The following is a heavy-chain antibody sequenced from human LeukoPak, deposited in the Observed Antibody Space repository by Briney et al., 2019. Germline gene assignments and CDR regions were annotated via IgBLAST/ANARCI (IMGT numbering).Heavy chain of an antibody. D-gene: IGHD1-26*01. CDR2: IIPIFGTA. CDR1: GGTFSSYA. V-gene: IGHV1-69*01. CDR3: ARHEGIRNGSYSSPFDY. Sequence: GSSVKVSCKASGGTFSSYAISWVRQAPGQGLEWMGGIIPIFGTANYAQKFQGRVTITADESTSTAYMELSSLRSEDTAVYYCARHEGIRNGSYSSPFDYWGQGTLVTVSS. J-gene: IGHJ4*02.